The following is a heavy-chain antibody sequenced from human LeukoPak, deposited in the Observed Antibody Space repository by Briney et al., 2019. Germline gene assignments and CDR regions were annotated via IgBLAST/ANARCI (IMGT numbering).Heavy chain of an antibody. Sequence: GGSLRLSCAASGFTFDDYAMHWVRQAPGKGLEWVSGISWNSGSIGYADSVKGRFTISRDNAKNSLYLQVNSLRAEDTALYYCAKEAFGYCSSTSCSYFDYWGQGTLVTVSS. CDR3: AKEAFGYCSSTSCSYFDY. V-gene: IGHV3-9*01. D-gene: IGHD2-2*03. CDR2: ISWNSGSI. J-gene: IGHJ4*02. CDR1: GFTFDDYA.